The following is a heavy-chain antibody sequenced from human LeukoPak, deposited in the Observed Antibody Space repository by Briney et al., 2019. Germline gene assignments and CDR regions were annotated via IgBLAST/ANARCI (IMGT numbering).Heavy chain of an antibody. CDR2: ISAYNGNT. D-gene: IGHD2-2*01. V-gene: IGHV1-18*01. CDR1: GYTFTSSG. CDR3: ASCSSTSCYYKYFQH. Sequence: ASVKVSCKASGYTFTSSGISWVRQAPGQGLEWMGWISAYNGNTNYAQKLQGRVTMTTDTSTSTAYMELRSLRSDDTAVYYCASCSSTSCYYKYFQHWGQGTLVTVSS. J-gene: IGHJ1*01.